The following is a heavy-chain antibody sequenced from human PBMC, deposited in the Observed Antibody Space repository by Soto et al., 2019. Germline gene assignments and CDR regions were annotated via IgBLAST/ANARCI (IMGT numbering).Heavy chain of an antibody. D-gene: IGHD3-22*01. CDR1: GGSFSGYY. Sequence: SETLSLTCAVYGGSFSGYYWSWIRQPPGKGLEWNGEINHSGSTNYNPSLKSRVTISVDTSKNQFSLKLSSVTAADTAVYYCARAGPFITMIVVVIRETYGMDVWGQGTTVTVSS. CDR2: INHSGST. V-gene: IGHV4-34*01. CDR3: ARAGPFITMIVVVIRETYGMDV. J-gene: IGHJ6*02.